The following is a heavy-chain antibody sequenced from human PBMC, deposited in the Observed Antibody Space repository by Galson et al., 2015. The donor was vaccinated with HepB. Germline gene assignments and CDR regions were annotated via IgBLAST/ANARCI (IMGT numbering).Heavy chain of an antibody. CDR2: ISGSGGRT. J-gene: IGHJ4*02. V-gene: IGHV3-23*01. CDR1: GVTFSNFA. D-gene: IGHD1-26*01. CDR3: AKSDMETGATPD. Sequence: SLRLSCAASGVTFSNFAMSWVRQAPGKGLAWVASISGSGGRTFYADSVKGRFAITRDNSKRTVYLQMNSLRAEDTALYYCAKSDMETGATPDWGQGTLVTVSS.